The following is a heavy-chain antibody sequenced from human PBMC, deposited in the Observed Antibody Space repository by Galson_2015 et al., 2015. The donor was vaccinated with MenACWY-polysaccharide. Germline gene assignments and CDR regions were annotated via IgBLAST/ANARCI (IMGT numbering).Heavy chain of an antibody. Sequence: LRLSCAASGFTFSGNWMHWVRQAPGKGLVWVSRINSDGRSTSYADSVKGRFTTSRDNAKNSVHLQMNSLRAEDTAMYYCARRGGYSGYDHDNWFDPWGQGTLVTVSS. V-gene: IGHV3-74*01. CDR2: INSDGRST. J-gene: IGHJ5*02. CDR3: ARRGGYSGYDHDNWFDP. D-gene: IGHD5-12*01. CDR1: GFTFSGNW.